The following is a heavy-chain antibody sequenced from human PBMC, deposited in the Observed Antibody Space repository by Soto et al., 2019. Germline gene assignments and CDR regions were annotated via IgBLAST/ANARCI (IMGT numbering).Heavy chain of an antibody. CDR1: GFTFSDYY. Sequence: PGGSLRLSCAASGFTFSDYYMTWIRQAPGKGLEWVSDISGSGIYTKYADSVEGRFTISRDNAKNSLYLQMNSLRADDTAVYYCARATAADYWGQGTLVTVSS. CDR3: ARATAADY. V-gene: IGHV3-11*05. J-gene: IGHJ4*02. D-gene: IGHD6-25*01. CDR2: ISGSGIYT.